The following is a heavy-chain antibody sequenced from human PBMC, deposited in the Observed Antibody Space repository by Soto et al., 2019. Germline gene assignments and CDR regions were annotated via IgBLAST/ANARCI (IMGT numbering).Heavy chain of an antibody. Sequence: QVQLVQSGAEVNRPGASVKVSCRASGYTFVDYALHWVRQAPGQGLEWVGWMNPNTGNIKYSHKFEDRVSITRDTVTSTAYMELRGLRSEDTAVYFCTREAIVAENWFDPWGQGTLVTVSS. CDR3: TREAIVAENWFDP. V-gene: IGHV1-3*01. CDR2: MNPNTGNI. J-gene: IGHJ5*02. D-gene: IGHD5-12*01. CDR1: GYTFVDYA.